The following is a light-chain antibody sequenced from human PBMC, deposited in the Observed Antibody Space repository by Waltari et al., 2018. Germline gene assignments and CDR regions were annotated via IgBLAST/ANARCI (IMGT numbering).Light chain of an antibody. V-gene: IGKV4-1*01. CDR3: QQYYSRRT. Sequence: DIVITRSPNPLPVPVRYTATINSKSSQSILYDSNDQNYLALYQQKPGQPPKLRIYWASTRESGVPDRFSGSGSGTDFNLTISSLQAEDVAVYYCQQYYSRRTFGQGTKVEIK. CDR2: WAS. J-gene: IGKJ1*01. CDR1: QSILYDSNDQNY.